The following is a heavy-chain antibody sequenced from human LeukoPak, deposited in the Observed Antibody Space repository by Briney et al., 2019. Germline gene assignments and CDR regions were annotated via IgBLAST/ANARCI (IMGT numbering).Heavy chain of an antibody. J-gene: IGHJ4*02. CDR3: ARGLFMIPFGGFIAPLYLDY. Sequence: PGGSLRLSCGASGFTFDDYALSWVRQAPGKGLEWVSAINWKGDSVGYADSVKGRFTVSRDNAKHSLYLQMNSLRAEDTAFYYCARGLFMIPFGGFIAPLYLDYWGLGTLVTVSS. CDR2: INWKGDSV. D-gene: IGHD3-16*02. CDR1: GFTFDDYA. V-gene: IGHV3-20*04.